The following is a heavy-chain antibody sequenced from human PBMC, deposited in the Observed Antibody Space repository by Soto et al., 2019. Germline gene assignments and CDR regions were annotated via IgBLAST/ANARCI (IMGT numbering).Heavy chain of an antibody. CDR2: MNPNSGNT. V-gene: IGHV1-8*01. J-gene: IGHJ6*02. CDR1: GYTFTSYD. Sequence: QVQLVQSGAEVKKPGASVKVSCKASGYTFTSYDINWVRQATGQGLEWMGWMNPNSGNTGYAQKFQGRVTMTRNTSISTAHMELSSLRSEDTAVYYCARGRWFGGYSYREPRYGMDVWGQGTTVTVSS. D-gene: IGHD5-18*01. CDR3: ARGRWFGGYSYREPRYGMDV.